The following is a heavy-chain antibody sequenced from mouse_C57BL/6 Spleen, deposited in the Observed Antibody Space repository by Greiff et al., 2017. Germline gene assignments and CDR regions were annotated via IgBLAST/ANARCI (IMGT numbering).Heavy chain of an antibody. CDR1: GYTFTDYE. Sequence: QVQLQQSGAELVRPGASVTLSCKASGYTFTDYEMHWVKQTPVHGLEWIGAIDPETGGTAYNQKFKGKAILTADKSSSTAYMELRSLTSEDSAVSYCTGPKHDCVGRGYYFGYWGQGTTLTVSS. CDR2: IDPETGGT. CDR3: TGPKHDCVGRGYYFGY. V-gene: IGHV1-15*01. J-gene: IGHJ2*01. D-gene: IGHD2-4*01.